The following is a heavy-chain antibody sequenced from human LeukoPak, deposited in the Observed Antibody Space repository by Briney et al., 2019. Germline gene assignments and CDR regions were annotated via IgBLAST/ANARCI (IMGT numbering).Heavy chain of an antibody. CDR2: ISGSGGST. Sequence: GGSLRLSCAASGFTFSSYAMSWVRQAPGKGLEWVSAISGSGGSTYYADSVKGRFTISRDNSKNTLYLQMNSLRAEDTAVYYCAIKDSGSYQIDSPPDAFDIWGQGTMVTVSS. D-gene: IGHD1-26*01. V-gene: IGHV3-23*01. J-gene: IGHJ3*02. CDR1: GFTFSSYA. CDR3: AIKDSGSYQIDSPPDAFDI.